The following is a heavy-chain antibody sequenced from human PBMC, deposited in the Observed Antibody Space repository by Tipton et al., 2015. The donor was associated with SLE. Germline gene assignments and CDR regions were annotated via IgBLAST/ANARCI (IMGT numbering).Heavy chain of an antibody. CDR3: ARQRLRLLSPLDS. J-gene: IGHJ6*02. Sequence: TLSLTCTVSGASVSSFCWNWIRQSPGKGLEWIGCVRNSGSANYDPSLKSRGTISVDTSRNHFSLELTSVTAADTAVYYCARQRLRLLSPLDSWGQGTTVTVSS. D-gene: IGHD3-16*01. CDR1: GASVSSFC. V-gene: IGHV4-59*08. CDR2: VRNSGSA.